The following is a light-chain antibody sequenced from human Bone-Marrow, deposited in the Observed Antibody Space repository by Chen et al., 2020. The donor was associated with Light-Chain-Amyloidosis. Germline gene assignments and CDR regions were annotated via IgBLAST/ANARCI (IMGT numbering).Light chain of an antibody. CDR2: WAS. Sequence: DIVMTQSPDSLAVSLGERATINCKSSQSVLYSSNNKNYLAWYQQKPGQPPKLLIYWASTRESGVPDRVSGSGSGTDFTLTISSLQAEEVAVYYCQQYYSTPNTFGQGTKLEIK. V-gene: IGKV4-1*01. CDR1: QSVLYSSNNKNY. J-gene: IGKJ2*01. CDR3: QQYYSTPNT.